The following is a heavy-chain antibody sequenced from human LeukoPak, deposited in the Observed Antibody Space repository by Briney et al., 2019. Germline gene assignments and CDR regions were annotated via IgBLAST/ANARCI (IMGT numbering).Heavy chain of an antibody. CDR1: GGSISSYY. V-gene: IGHV4-4*07. J-gene: IGHJ3*02. CDR2: IYTSGST. CDR3: ARDRGSGWYKGKFGAFDI. Sequence: SETLSLTCTVSGGSISSYYWSWIRQPAGKGLEWIGRIYTSGSTNYNPSLKSRVTMSVDTSKNQFSLKLSSVTAADTAVYYCARDRGSGWYKGKFGAFDIWGQGTMVTVSS. D-gene: IGHD6-19*01.